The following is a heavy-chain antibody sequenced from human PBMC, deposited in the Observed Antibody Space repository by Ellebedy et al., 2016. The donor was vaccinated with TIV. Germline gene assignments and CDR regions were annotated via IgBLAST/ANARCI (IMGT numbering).Heavy chain of an antibody. V-gene: IGHV3-23*01. CDR3: AKGPTTRYYYMDV. Sequence: GGSLRLXXAASGFTFNSYTMNWARQAPGKGLEWVSAISGSGDSTYYADSVKGRFTISRDNSKNTLYLQMNSLRAEDTAVYYCAKGPTTRYYYMDVWGKGTTVTVSS. J-gene: IGHJ6*03. CDR1: GFTFNSYT. D-gene: IGHD1-26*01. CDR2: ISGSGDST.